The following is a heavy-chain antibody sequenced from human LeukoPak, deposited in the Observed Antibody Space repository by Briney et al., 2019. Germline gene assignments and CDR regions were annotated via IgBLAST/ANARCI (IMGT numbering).Heavy chain of an antibody. CDR2: IYYSGST. CDR3: AREPNRYSSSTSAFDI. Sequence: SETLSLTCTVSGGSISSYYRSWIRQPPGKGLEWIGYIYYSGSTNYNPSLKSRVTMSVDTSKNQFSLKLSSVTAADTAVYYCAREPNRYSSSTSAFDIWGQGTMVTVSS. J-gene: IGHJ3*02. V-gene: IGHV4-59*12. CDR1: GGSISSYY. D-gene: IGHD6-6*01.